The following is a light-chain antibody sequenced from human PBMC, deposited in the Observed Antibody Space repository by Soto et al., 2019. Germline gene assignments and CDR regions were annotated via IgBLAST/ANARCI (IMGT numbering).Light chain of an antibody. CDR2: SAS. CDR3: QQYNKWPLT. Sequence: EIGLTQSPGTLSLSPGDRATLSCTASQSVNNNVAWYQQKPGHTPRLLIYSASIGATGTPARFSGSGSGSDFTLTISSLQSEDFAVYYCQQYNKWPLTFGPGTKVDIK. J-gene: IGKJ3*01. CDR1: QSVNNN. V-gene: IGKV3-15*01.